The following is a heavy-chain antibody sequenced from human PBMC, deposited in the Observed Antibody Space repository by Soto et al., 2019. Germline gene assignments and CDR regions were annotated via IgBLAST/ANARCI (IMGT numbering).Heavy chain of an antibody. CDR2: ISGSGGST. J-gene: IGHJ4*02. CDR1: GFTFSSYA. V-gene: IGHV3-23*01. Sequence: GGSLRLSCAASGFTFSSYAMSWVRQAPGKGLEWVSAISGSGGSTYYADSVKGRFTISRDNSKNTLYLQMNSLRAEDTAVYYCAKNSVRYYGSGSYFDYWGQGTLVTVSS. CDR3: AKNSVRYYGSGSYFDY. D-gene: IGHD3-10*01.